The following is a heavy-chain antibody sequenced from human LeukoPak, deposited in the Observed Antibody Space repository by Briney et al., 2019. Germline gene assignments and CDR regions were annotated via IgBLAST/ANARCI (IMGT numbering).Heavy chain of an antibody. V-gene: IGHV1-3*01. J-gene: IGHJ4*02. CDR1: GYTFTSYA. Sequence: ASVKVSCKASGYTFTSYAMHWVRQAPGQRLEWMGWINAGNGNTKYSQKVQGRVTITRDTSASTAYMELSSLRSEDTAVYYCARSGGTSSPIDYWGQGTLVTVSS. D-gene: IGHD2-2*01. CDR3: ARSGGTSSPIDY. CDR2: INAGNGNT.